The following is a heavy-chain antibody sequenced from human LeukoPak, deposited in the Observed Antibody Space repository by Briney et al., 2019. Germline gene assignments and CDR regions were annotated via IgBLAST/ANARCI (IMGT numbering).Heavy chain of an antibody. Sequence: ASVKVSCKASGSTFSSYAISWVRQAPGQGLEWMGGIIPIFGTANYAQKFQGRVTITADKSTSTAYMELSSLRSEDTAVYYCAGGGEGGYCSGGSCYFGWFDPWGQGTLVTVSS. D-gene: IGHD2-15*01. CDR1: GSTFSSYA. V-gene: IGHV1-69*06. CDR2: IIPIFGTA. CDR3: AGGGEGGYCSGGSCYFGWFDP. J-gene: IGHJ5*02.